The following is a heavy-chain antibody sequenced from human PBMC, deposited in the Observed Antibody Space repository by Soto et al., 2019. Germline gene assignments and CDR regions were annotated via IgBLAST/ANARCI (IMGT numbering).Heavy chain of an antibody. V-gene: IGHV1-69*04. Sequence: ASVKVSCKASGGTFSSYTISWVRQAPGQGLEWMGRIIPILGIANYAQKFQGRVTITADKSTSTAYMELSSLRSEDTAVYYCARDPYYYGSGPRGYYYGMDVWGQGTTVTVSS. J-gene: IGHJ6*02. D-gene: IGHD3-10*01. CDR2: IIPILGIA. CDR3: ARDPYYYGSGPRGYYYGMDV. CDR1: GGTFSSYT.